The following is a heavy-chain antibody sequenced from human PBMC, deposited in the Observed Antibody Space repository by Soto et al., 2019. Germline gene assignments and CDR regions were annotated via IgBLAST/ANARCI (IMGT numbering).Heavy chain of an antibody. CDR2: ISGSGGST. CDR1: GFTFSSYA. CDR3: AKGGFWSGSSGWYFDL. Sequence: EVQLLESGGGLVQPGGSLRLSCAASGFTFSSYAMSWVRQAPGKGLEWVSAISGSGGSTYYADSVKGRFTISRDNSKNTLYLQMSSLRAEDTAVYYCAKGGFWSGSSGWYFDLWGRGTLVTVSS. D-gene: IGHD3-3*01. V-gene: IGHV3-23*01. J-gene: IGHJ2*01.